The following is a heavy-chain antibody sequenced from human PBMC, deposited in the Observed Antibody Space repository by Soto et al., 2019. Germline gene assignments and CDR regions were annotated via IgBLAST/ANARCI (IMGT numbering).Heavy chain of an antibody. V-gene: IGHV3-21*01. Sequence: NLGGSLRLSCTASGFTFRSYNMNWVRQAPGKGLEWVSFISSGGEYRFYADSVKGRFNISRDNAKNSVYLHLNSLTAADTAVYYCTRDRQLVQDWFDPWGQGTLVTVSS. D-gene: IGHD6-13*01. J-gene: IGHJ5*02. CDR3: TRDRQLVQDWFDP. CDR2: ISSGGEYR. CDR1: GFTFRSYN.